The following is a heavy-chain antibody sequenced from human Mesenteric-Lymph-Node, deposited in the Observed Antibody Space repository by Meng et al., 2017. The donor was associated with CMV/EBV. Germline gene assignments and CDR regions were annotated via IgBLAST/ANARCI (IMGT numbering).Heavy chain of an antibody. V-gene: IGHV3-23*01. CDR3: AKGKTIFGVDPFDP. D-gene: IGHD3-3*01. CDR1: GFTFSSYA. CDR2: ISGSGGNT. Sequence: GESLKISCAASGFTFSSYAMTWVRQAPGKGLEWVSAISGSGGNTYYADSEKGRFTVSRDNSKNTLFLQMNSLRAEDTAVYYCAKGKTIFGVDPFDPWGQGTLVTVSS. J-gene: IGHJ5*02.